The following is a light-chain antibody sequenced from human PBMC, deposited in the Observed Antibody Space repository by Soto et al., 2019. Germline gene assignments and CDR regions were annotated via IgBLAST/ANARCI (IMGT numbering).Light chain of an antibody. V-gene: IGLV2-8*01. CDR3: STYAGSNKV. J-gene: IGLJ1*01. Sequence: VLTQPPSASGSPGRSVTISCTGTSSDVGGYNYVSWYQQHPGKAPKLMIYEVSKRPSGVPDRFSGSKSGNTASLTVSGLQAEDDADYYSSTYAGSNKVFGTGTKVPVL. CDR2: EVS. CDR1: SSDVGGYNY.